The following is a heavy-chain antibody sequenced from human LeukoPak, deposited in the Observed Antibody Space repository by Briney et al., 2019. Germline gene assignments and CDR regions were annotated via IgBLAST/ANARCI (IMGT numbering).Heavy chain of an antibody. D-gene: IGHD6-19*01. CDR3: AREAGSGSPYDY. CDR1: GGSISGSNW. Sequence: SETLSLTCAVSGGSISGSNWWSWVRQPPGKGLEWIGEIYHSGSTNYNPSLKSRVTISVDTSKNQFSLKLSSVTAADTAVYYCAREAGSGSPYDYWGQGTLVTVSS. CDR2: IYHSGST. J-gene: IGHJ4*02. V-gene: IGHV4-4*02.